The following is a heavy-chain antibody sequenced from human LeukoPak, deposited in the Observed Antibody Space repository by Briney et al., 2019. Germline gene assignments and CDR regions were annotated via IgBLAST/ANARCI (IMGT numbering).Heavy chain of an antibody. J-gene: IGHJ4*02. D-gene: IGHD1-7*01. CDR3: ASSFPGPKVFYLFSFDY. V-gene: IGHV1-2*02. CDR2: INPNSGGT. CDR1: GYTFTGYY. Sequence: GASVKVSCKASGYTFTGYYMHWVRQAPGQGLEWMGWINPNSGGTNYAQKFQGRVTMTRDTSISTAYMELSRLRSDDTAVYYCASSFPGPKVFYLFSFDYWRQGTLVTVSP.